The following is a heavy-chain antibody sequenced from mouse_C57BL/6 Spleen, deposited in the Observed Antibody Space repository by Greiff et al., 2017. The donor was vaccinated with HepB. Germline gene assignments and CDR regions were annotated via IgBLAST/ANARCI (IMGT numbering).Heavy chain of an antibody. V-gene: IGHV1-15*01. CDR2: IDPETGGT. CDR3: TRRFHYGSSFLAMDY. D-gene: IGHD1-1*01. Sequence: QVQLKESGAELVRPGASVTLSCKASGYTFTDYEMHWVKQTPVHGLEWIGAIDPETGGTAYNQKFKGKAILTADKSSSTAYMELRSLTSEDSAVYYCTRRFHYGSSFLAMDYWGQGTSVTVSS. J-gene: IGHJ4*01. CDR1: GYTFTDYE.